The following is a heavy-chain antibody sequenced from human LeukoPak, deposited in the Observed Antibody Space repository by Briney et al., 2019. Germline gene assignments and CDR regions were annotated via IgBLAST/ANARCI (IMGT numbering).Heavy chain of an antibody. D-gene: IGHD3-10*01. CDR2: IIPILGIA. V-gene: IGHV1-69*02. CDR3: ARVSRYYGSGSYYFDY. Sequence: GSSVKVSCKASGGTFSSYTISWVRQAPGQGLEWMGRIIPILGIANYAQKFQGRVTITADKSTSTAYMGLSSLRSEDTAVYYCARVSRYYGSGSYYFDYWGQGTLVTVSS. CDR1: GGTFSSYT. J-gene: IGHJ4*02.